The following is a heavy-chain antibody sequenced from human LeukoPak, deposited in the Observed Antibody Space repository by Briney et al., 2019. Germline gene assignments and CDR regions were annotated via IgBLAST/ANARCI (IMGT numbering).Heavy chain of an antibody. J-gene: IGHJ6*02. V-gene: IGHV3-23*01. CDR3: AKESGNNTPPV. CDR2: IRSRGTST. CDR1: GFTFSSFD. D-gene: IGHD3-10*01. Sequence: GGSLRLSCAASGFTFSSFDMIWVRQAPGKGLEWVSGIRSRGTSTYYADSVKGRFTNSRDNSKNKLYLQMNSLRAEDTAVYYCAKESGNNTPPVWGQGTPVTVSS.